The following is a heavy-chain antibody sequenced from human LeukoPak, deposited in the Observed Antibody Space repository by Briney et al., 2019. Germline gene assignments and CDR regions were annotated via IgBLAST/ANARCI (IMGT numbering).Heavy chain of an antibody. D-gene: IGHD3-3*01. Sequence: GGSLRLSCAASGFTFDDYAMHWVRQAPGKGLEWVSGLSWNSGSIGYADSVKGRFTISRDNAKNSLYLQMNSLRAEDTALYYCAKDMWDFWSGYSGAFDIWGQGTMVTVSS. J-gene: IGHJ3*02. CDR2: LSWNSGSI. CDR1: GFTFDDYA. CDR3: AKDMWDFWSGYSGAFDI. V-gene: IGHV3-9*01.